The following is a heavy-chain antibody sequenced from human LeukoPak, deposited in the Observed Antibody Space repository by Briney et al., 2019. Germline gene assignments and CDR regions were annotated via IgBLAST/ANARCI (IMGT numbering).Heavy chain of an antibody. J-gene: IGHJ4*02. CDR3: ARVQSDFWSGYPYFDY. D-gene: IGHD3-3*01. CDR1: GGSFSGYY. V-gene: IGHV4-34*01. Sequence: SETLSLTCAVYGGSFSGYYWSWIRQPPGKGLEWIGEINHSGSTNYNPSLKSRVTISVDTSKNQFSLKLSSVTAADTAVYYCARVQSDFWSGYPYFDYWGQGTLVTVSS. CDR2: INHSGST.